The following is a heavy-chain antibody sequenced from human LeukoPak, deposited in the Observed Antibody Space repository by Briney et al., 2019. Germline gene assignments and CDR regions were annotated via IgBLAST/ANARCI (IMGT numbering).Heavy chain of an antibody. CDR3: ARPPDNRDYGAGFDW. J-gene: IGHJ4*02. CDR2: IYHSGTT. V-gene: IGHV4-38-2*01. CDR1: GYSITSGFF. D-gene: IGHD4-17*01. Sequence: SETLSLTCAVSGYSITSGFFWGWIRPAPGKGLEWVCSIYHSGTTYYNPSLKSRVTISVDTAKSQFSLRLNSVTAADTAVYHCARPPDNRDYGAGFDWWGQGTLVIVSS.